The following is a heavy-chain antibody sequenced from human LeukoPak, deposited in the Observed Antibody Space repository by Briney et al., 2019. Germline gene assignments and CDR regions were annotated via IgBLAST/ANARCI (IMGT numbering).Heavy chain of an antibody. V-gene: IGHV4-39*01. CDR2: IYYRGST. CDR3: ARHEAAYCGGDCYLRTFDI. CDR1: GGSISSSSYY. D-gene: IGHD2-21*02. J-gene: IGHJ3*02. Sequence: SETLSLTCSVSGGSISSSSYYWGWIRQPPGKGLEWIGTIYYRGSTYYNPSLKSRVTISVDTSKKQFSLKLSSVTAADTAVYYCARHEAAYCGGDCYLRTFDIWGQGTMVTVSS.